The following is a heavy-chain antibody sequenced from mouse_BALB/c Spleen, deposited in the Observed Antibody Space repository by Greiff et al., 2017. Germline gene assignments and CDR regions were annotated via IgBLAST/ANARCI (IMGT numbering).Heavy chain of an antibody. CDR3: ARAYYYGSSYWYFDV. D-gene: IGHD1-1*01. J-gene: IGHJ1*01. CDR1: GFSLTGYG. CDR2: IWGDGST. Sequence: QVQLQQSGPGLVAPSQSLSITCTVSGFSLTGYGVNWVRQPPGKGLEWLGMIWGDGSTDYNSALKSRLSISKDNSKSQVFLKMNSLQTDDTARYYCARAYYYGSSYWYFDVWGAGTTVTVSS. V-gene: IGHV2-6-7*01.